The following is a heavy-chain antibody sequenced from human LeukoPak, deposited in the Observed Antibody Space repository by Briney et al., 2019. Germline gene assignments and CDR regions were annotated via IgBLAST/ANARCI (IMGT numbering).Heavy chain of an antibody. D-gene: IGHD3-22*01. V-gene: IGHV3-30*18. Sequence: QTGGSLRLSCAASGFTFSSYGMHWVRQAPGKGLEWVAVISYDGSNKYYADSVKGRFTISRDNSKNTLYLQMNSLRAEDTAVYYCAKDDFYDSRGYYQNKANFDYWGQGTLVTVSS. CDR2: ISYDGSNK. CDR3: AKDDFYDSRGYYQNKANFDY. J-gene: IGHJ4*02. CDR1: GFTFSSYG.